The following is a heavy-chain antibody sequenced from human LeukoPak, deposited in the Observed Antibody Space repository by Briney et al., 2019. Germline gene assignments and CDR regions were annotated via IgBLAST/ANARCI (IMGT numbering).Heavy chain of an antibody. D-gene: IGHD2-15*01. CDR2: ISSSSSYI. J-gene: IGHJ5*02. CDR1: GFTFSSYS. CDR3: ARDGVVATNWFDP. Sequence: GGSLRLSCAASGFTFSSYSMNWVRQAPGKGLEWVSSISSSSSYIYHADSVKGRFTISRDNAKNSLYLQMNSLRAEDTAVYYCARDGVVATNWFDPWGQGTLVTVSS. V-gene: IGHV3-21*01.